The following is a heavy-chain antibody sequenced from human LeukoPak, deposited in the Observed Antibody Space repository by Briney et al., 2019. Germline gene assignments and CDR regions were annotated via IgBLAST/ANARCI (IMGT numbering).Heavy chain of an antibody. J-gene: IGHJ4*02. CDR2: ISAYNGNT. CDR3: ARDSPYYYGSGSYYPYYFDY. V-gene: IGHV1-18*01. Sequence: ASVKVSCKASGYTFTSYGISWVRQAPGQGLEWMEWISAYNGNTNYAQKLQGRVTMTTDTSTSTAYMELRSLRSDDTAVYYCARDSPYYYGSGSYYPYYFDYWGQGTLVTVSS. CDR1: GYTFTSYG. D-gene: IGHD3-10*01.